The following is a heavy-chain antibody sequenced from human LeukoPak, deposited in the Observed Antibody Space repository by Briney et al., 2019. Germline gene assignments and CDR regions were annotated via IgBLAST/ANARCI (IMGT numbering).Heavy chain of an antibody. D-gene: IGHD4-17*01. CDR2: INPKRGGT. CDR3: ARVSLGGYTVTYGELDY. J-gene: IGHJ4*02. Sequence: ASVKVSCKASGYTFSDYYIHWVRQATGQGLEWMGWINPKRGGTNYAQKYQGRVTMTSDTSITSAYMELSRLRSDDTAVYYCARVSLGGYTVTYGELDYWGQGTLVTVSS. V-gene: IGHV1-2*02. CDR1: GYTFSDYY.